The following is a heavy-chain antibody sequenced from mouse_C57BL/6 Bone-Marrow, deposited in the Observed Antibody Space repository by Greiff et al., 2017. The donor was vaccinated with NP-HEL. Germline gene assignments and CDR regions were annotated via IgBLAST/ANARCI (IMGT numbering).Heavy chain of an antibody. D-gene: IGHD3-1*01. CDR2: INPYNGDT. CDR3: ASDRGDYAMDY. Sequence: VQLQQSGPELVKPGDSVKISCKASGYSFTGYFMNWVMQSHGKSLEWIGRINPYNGDTFYNQKFKGKATLTVDKSSSTAHMELRSLTSEDSAVYYCASDRGDYAMDYWGQGTSVTVSS. V-gene: IGHV1-20*01. CDR1: GYSFTGYF. J-gene: IGHJ4*01.